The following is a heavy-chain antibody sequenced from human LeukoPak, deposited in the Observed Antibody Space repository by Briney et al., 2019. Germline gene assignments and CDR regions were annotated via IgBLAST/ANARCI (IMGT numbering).Heavy chain of an antibody. J-gene: IGHJ4*02. Sequence: PGGSLRLSCAASGFTFSSYAMSWIRQAPGKGLEWVSAISENGGTTYYADSVKGRSTISRDNSKNTLSLQLNSLRAEDTAVYYCAKEGPTGTTKFDYWGQGTLVTVSS. CDR2: ISENGGTT. CDR3: AKEGPTGTTKFDY. D-gene: IGHD1-1*01. V-gene: IGHV3-23*01. CDR1: GFTFSSYA.